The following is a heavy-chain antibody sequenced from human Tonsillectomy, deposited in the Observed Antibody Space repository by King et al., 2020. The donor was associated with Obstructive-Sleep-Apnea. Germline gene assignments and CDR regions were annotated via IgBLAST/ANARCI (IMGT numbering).Heavy chain of an antibody. Sequence: EVQLVQSGVEVKKPGESLSISCKASGYTFVNYWIAWVRQMPGEGLEWMGVIYPGDSDARYSPSFQGQVTISADKSIRTAYLQWGRLKASDTAIYYCARHVTFSRGWSSLYFASWGQGTFVTVSS. J-gene: IGHJ4*02. CDR2: IYPGDSDA. CDR3: ARHVTFSRGWSSLYFAS. D-gene: IGHD6-19*01. CDR1: GYTFVNYW. V-gene: IGHV5-51*01.